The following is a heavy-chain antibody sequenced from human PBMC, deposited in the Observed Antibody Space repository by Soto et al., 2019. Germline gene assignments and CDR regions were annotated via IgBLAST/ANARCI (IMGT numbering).Heavy chain of an antibody. CDR2: IVVGSGNT. Sequence: ASVKVSCKASGFTFTSSAVQWVRQARGQRLEWIGWIVVGSGNTNYAQKFQERVTITRDMSTSTAYMELSSLRSEDTAVYYCASAEASTYYDCWSGYRNYYYGMDVWGQGTTVTVSS. V-gene: IGHV1-58*01. D-gene: IGHD3-3*01. CDR1: GFTFTSSA. J-gene: IGHJ6*02. CDR3: ASAEASTYYDCWSGYRNYYYGMDV.